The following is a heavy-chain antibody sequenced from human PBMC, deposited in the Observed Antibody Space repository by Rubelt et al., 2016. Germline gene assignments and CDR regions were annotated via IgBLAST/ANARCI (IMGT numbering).Heavy chain of an antibody. CDR1: GSSINSHY. CDR2: VYYNGST. CDR3: ARAYFGSGNNWFDP. D-gene: IGHD3-10*01. J-gene: IGHJ5*02. V-gene: IGHV4-59*11. Sequence: QVLLQESGPGLVKPSETLSLTCAVAGSSINSHYWSWIRQPPGKGLQWIGYVYYNGSTEDNPSLQSRVTITVDTSKNQFSLNLTSVTAADTAVYYCARAYFGSGNNWFDPWGQGALVTVPS.